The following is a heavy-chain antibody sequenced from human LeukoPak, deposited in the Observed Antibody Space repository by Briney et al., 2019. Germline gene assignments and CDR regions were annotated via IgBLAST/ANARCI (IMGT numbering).Heavy chain of an antibody. V-gene: IGHV3-30*02. D-gene: IGHD1-7*01. CDR3: AKEEQLELHSPDAFDI. CDR1: GFTFSSYG. CDR2: IRYDGSNK. Sequence: GGSLRLSCAASGFTFSSYGMHWVRQAPGKGLEWVAFIRYDGSNKYYADSVKGRFTISRDNSKNTLYLQMNSLRAEDTAVYYCAKEEQLELHSPDAFDIWGQGTMVTVSS. J-gene: IGHJ3*02.